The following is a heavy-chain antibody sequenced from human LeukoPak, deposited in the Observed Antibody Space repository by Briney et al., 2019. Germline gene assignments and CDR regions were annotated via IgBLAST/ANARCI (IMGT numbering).Heavy chain of an antibody. CDR1: GFPFRSYA. D-gene: IGHD3-22*01. CDR3: AKDHYYDSSGFLDY. Sequence: PGGSLRLSCAASGFPFRSYAMHWVRQAPGKGLEWVAFIRYDGSYKYYADSVKGRFTISRDNSKNSLYLQMNSLRAEDMALYYCAKDHYYDSSGFLDYWGQGTLVTVSS. J-gene: IGHJ4*02. V-gene: IGHV3-30*02. CDR2: IRYDGSYK.